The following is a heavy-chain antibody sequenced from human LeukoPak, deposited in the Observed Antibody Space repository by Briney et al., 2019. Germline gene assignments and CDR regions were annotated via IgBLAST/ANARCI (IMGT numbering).Heavy chain of an antibody. Sequence: SETLPLTCTVSGRSLTKYDWTWIRQPPGKALEFIGYIYYSGYTNYNPSLKSRLTMSRDTSKNQFSLRLSSVTATDTAVYYCARLGYSGNYPDYWGQGTLVIVSS. V-gene: IGHV4-59*08. D-gene: IGHD1-26*01. CDR2: IYYSGYT. CDR1: GRSLTKYD. J-gene: IGHJ4*02. CDR3: ARLGYSGNYPDY.